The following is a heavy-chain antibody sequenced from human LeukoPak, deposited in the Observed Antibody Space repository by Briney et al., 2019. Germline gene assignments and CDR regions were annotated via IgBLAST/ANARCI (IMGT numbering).Heavy chain of an antibody. CDR3: AKEGGSPPQQLVTGFDY. Sequence: QPGGSLRLSCAASGFTFSSYSMNWVRQAPGKGLEWVSYISSSSSTIYYADSVKGRFTISRDNARNSLYLQMNSLRAEDTAVYYCAKEGGSPPQQLVTGFDYWGQGTLVTVSS. CDR2: ISSSSSTI. D-gene: IGHD6-13*01. CDR1: GFTFSSYS. V-gene: IGHV3-48*01. J-gene: IGHJ4*02.